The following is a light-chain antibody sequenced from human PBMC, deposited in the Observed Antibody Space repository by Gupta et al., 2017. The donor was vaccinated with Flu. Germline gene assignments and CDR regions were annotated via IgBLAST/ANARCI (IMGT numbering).Light chain of an antibody. J-gene: IGKJ5*01. CDR3: QQYASIPLT. Sequence: DIVMTQSPDSLAVSLGERATINCKSSQNGLYSSNNKNYLAWYQHKPGQPPKLLIYWASTRESGVPNRFSGSGSGTDFTLTISSLQAEDVAVYYCQQYASIPLTFGQGTRMEIK. CDR1: QNGLYSSNNKNY. CDR2: WAS. V-gene: IGKV4-1*01.